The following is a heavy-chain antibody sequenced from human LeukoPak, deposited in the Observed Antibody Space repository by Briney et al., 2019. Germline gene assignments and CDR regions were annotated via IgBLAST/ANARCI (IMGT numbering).Heavy chain of an antibody. Sequence: GGSLRLSCAASGFTFSSYGMHWVRQAPGKGLEWVAVIWYDGSNKYYADSVKGRFTISRDNSMDTLYLQMNSLRAEDTAVYYCAKAHYYASGSPPGAWGQGTLVTVSS. D-gene: IGHD3-10*01. CDR3: AKAHYYASGSPPGA. V-gene: IGHV3-33*06. CDR2: IWYDGSNK. CDR1: GFTFSSYG. J-gene: IGHJ5*02.